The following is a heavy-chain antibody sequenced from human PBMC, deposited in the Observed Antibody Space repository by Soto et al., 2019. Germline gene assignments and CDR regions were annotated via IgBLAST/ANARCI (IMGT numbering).Heavy chain of an antibody. D-gene: IGHD6-13*01. V-gene: IGHV4-34*01. J-gene: IGHJ4*02. CDR1: GESFSGHI. Sequence: SETLSLTCAVYGESFSGHIWTWIRQTPGKGLQWIGQINHSGSASYNPSLKSRVTISVDTSKNQFSLKLSSVTAADTAVYYCARRYSSSSDYWGQGTLVTVSS. CDR2: INHSGSA. CDR3: ARRYSSSSDY.